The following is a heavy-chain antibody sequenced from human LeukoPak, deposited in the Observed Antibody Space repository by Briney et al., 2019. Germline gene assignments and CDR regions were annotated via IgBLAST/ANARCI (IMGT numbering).Heavy chain of an antibody. Sequence: GGSLRLSCAASGFTFSSYAMSWVRQAPGKGLEWVSAIGGSGGSTYYADSVKGRFTISRDNSKNTLYLQMNSLRAEDTAVYYCAKGVTGYCSSTSCYSMDVWGKGTTVTVSS. CDR2: IGGSGGST. V-gene: IGHV3-23*01. D-gene: IGHD2-2*01. J-gene: IGHJ6*04. CDR3: AKGVTGYCSSTSCYSMDV. CDR1: GFTFSSYA.